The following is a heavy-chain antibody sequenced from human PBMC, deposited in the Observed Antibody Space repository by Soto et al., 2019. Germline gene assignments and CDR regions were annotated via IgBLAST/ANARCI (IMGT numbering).Heavy chain of an antibody. CDR1: GGSFSGYY. CDR3: ARGYDGSGSYYNAWFDP. CDR2: INHSGST. J-gene: IGHJ5*02. V-gene: IGHV4-34*01. Sequence: SETLSLTCAVYGGSFSGYYWSWIRQPPGKGLEWIGEINHSGSTNYNPSLKSRVTISIDTSKNQFSLRLSSVTAADTAVYYCARGYDGSGSYYNAWFDPWGQGTLVT. D-gene: IGHD3-10*01.